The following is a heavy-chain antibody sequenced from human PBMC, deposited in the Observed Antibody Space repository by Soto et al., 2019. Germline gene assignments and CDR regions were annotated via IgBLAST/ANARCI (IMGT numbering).Heavy chain of an antibody. Sequence: HPGGSLSLSCAASGFIFKMYWMHWVRQSPGKGLVWISRIYNDGTYSDYADSVRGRFTISRDNVNDTLYLQMNNLRAEDSGLYYCTRGPRPISTGTGAYWGQGTQVTVSS. CDR1: GFIFKMYW. CDR3: TRGPRPISTGTGAY. J-gene: IGHJ4*02. D-gene: IGHD3-10*01. V-gene: IGHV3-74*01. CDR2: IYNDGTYS.